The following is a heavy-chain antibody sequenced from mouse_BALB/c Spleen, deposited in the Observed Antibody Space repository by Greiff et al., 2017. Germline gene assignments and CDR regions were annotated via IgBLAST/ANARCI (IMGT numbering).Heavy chain of an antibody. CDR2: IYPGSGST. D-gene: IGHD1-1*01. CDR1: GYTFTDYV. Sequence: VQLQQSGPELVKPGASVKMSCKASGYTFTDYVISWVKQRTGQGLEWIGEIYPGSGSTYYNEKFKGKATLTADKSSNTAYMQLSSLTSEDSAVYFCARCITTVVATPSWFAYWGQGTLVTVSA. CDR3: ARCITTVVATPSWFAY. V-gene: IGHV1-77*01. J-gene: IGHJ3*01.